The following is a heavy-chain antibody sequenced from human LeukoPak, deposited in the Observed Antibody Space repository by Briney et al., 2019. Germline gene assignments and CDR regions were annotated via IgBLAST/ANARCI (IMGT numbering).Heavy chain of an antibody. CDR1: GFRISDYF. V-gene: IGHV3-11*05. CDR3: TKERRGSYYAFEA. D-gene: IGHD3-22*01. CDR2: ITSGSGST. J-gene: IGHJ4*02. Sequence: GGSLRLSREASGFRISDYFASWIRQSPGKGLEWISYITSGSGSTKYADSVKGRFTIAMDKAKNSVALQLNSLRAEDTAVYYCTKERRGSYYAFEAWGQGTLVTVSS.